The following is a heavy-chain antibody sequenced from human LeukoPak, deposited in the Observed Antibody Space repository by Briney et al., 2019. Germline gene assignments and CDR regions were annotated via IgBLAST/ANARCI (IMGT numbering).Heavy chain of an antibody. CDR1: GFTFSSYS. CDR3: ATSSGDGYNYGTHFDY. D-gene: IGHD5-24*01. V-gene: IGHV3-21*01. CDR2: ISSSSSYI. Sequence: VGSLRLSCAASGFTFSSYSMNWVRQAPWKGLEWVSSISSSSSYIYYADSVKGRFTISRDNAKNSLYLQMNSLRAEDTAVYYCATSSGDGYNYGTHFDYWGQGTLVTVSS. J-gene: IGHJ4*02.